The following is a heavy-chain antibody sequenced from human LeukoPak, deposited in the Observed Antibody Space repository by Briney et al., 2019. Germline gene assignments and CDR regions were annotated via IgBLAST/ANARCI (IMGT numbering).Heavy chain of an antibody. D-gene: IGHD3-10*01. CDR3: ARDRGYYGSGSCNY. Sequence: GASVKVSCKASGYTFTGYYMHWVRQAPGQGLEWMGWINPNSGGTNYAQKFQGRVTMTRDTSISTAYVELSRLRSDDTAVYYCARDRGYYGSGSCNYWGQGTLVTVSS. V-gene: IGHV1-2*02. CDR2: INPNSGGT. CDR1: GYTFTGYY. J-gene: IGHJ4*02.